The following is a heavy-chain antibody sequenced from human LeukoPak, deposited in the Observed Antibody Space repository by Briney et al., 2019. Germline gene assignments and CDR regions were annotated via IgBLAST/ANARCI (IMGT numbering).Heavy chain of an antibody. Sequence: KPSETLSLTCTVSGDSISNYYWSWIRQPPGKGLEWIGYIYDSGSTNYNPSLKSRVTISVDTSKNQFSLKLSSVTAADTAVYYCARDPGKNYNFWSGRGFDIWGQGTMVTVSS. CDR2: IYDSGST. J-gene: IGHJ3*02. V-gene: IGHV4-59*01. D-gene: IGHD3-3*01. CDR3: ARDPGKNYNFWSGRGFDI. CDR1: GDSISNYY.